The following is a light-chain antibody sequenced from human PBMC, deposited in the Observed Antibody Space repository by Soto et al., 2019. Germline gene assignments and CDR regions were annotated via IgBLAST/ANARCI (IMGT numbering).Light chain of an antibody. CDR3: SSYSTTSISHVL. CDR2: EVT. CDR1: RSDVGRYNY. J-gene: IGLJ2*01. Sequence: QSALTQPASVSGAPGQSITISCTGTRSDVGRYNYVSWYQQHPGKAPKLVIYEVTYRPSGVSTRFSASKSGSTASLTISGSQAEDEADYYCSSYSTTSISHVLFGGGTKLTVL. V-gene: IGLV2-14*01.